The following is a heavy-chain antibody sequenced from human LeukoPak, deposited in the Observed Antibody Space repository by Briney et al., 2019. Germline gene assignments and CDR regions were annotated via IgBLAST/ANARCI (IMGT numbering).Heavy chain of an antibody. CDR2: IIPIFGTA. CDR3: ARGRDGYNFWGPSNWFDP. Sequence: ASVKVSCKASGGTFSSYAISWVRQAPGQGLEWMGGIIPIFGTANYAQKFQGRVTITADKSTSTAYMELSGLRSEDTAVYYCARGRDGYNFWGPSNWFDPWGQGTLVTVSS. J-gene: IGHJ5*02. CDR1: GGTFSSYA. D-gene: IGHD5-24*01. V-gene: IGHV1-69*06.